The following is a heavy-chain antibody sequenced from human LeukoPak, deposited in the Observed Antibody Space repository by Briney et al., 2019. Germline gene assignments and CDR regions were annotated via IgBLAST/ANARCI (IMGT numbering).Heavy chain of an antibody. D-gene: IGHD1-26*01. CDR1: GFTFDDYA. J-gene: IGHJ4*02. V-gene: IGHV3-9*03. Sequence: GGSLRLSCAASGFTFDDYAMHWVRHAPGKGLEWVSCISWNSVNIVYAASVKGRFTISRDNAKNSLYLQMDSLRTDDMALYYCARRSGSFQFDYWGQGTLVTVSS. CDR3: ARRSGSFQFDY. CDR2: ISWNSVNI.